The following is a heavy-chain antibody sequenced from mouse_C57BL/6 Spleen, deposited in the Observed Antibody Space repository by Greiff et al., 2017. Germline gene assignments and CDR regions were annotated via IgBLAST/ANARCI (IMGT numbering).Heavy chain of an antibody. D-gene: IGHD3-3*01. V-gene: IGHV3-6*01. CDR1: GYSITSGYY. J-gene: IGHJ4*01. Sequence: EVQLQESGPGLVKPSQSLSLTCSVTGYSITSGYYWTWIRQFPGNKLEWMGYISYDGSNNYNPSLKNRISITRDTSKDQFFLKLNSVTTEDTATYYSARGGTGYAMDYWGQGTSVTVSS. CDR2: ISYDGSN. CDR3: ARGGTGYAMDY.